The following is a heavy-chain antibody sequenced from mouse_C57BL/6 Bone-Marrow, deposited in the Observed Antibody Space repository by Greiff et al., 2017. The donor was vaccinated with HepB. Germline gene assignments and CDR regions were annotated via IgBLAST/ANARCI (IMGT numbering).Heavy chain of an antibody. V-gene: IGHV3-6*01. J-gene: IGHJ4*01. CDR1: GYSITSGYY. Sequence: EVQLQQSGPGLVKPSQSLSLTCSVTGYSITSGYYWNWIRQFPGNKLEWMGYISYDGSNNYNPSLKNRISITRDTSKNQFFLKLNSVTTEDTATYYCARGYGSSCAMDYWGQGTSVTVAS. CDR3: ARGYGSSCAMDY. D-gene: IGHD1-1*01. CDR2: ISYDGSN.